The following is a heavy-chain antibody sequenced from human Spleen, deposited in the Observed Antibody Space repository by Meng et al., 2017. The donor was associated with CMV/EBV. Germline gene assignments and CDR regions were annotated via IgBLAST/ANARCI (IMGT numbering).Heavy chain of an antibody. D-gene: IGHD3-22*01. CDR3: AREWLSKSYFDY. CDR1: GFTFSSYS. Sequence: GGSLRLSCAASGFTFSSYSMNWVRQAPGKGLEWVSYISSSSSSTIYYADSVKGRFTISRDNAKNSLYLQMNSLRAEDTAVYYCAREWLSKSYFDYWGQGTLVTVSS. CDR2: ISSSSSSTI. V-gene: IGHV3-48*04. J-gene: IGHJ4*02.